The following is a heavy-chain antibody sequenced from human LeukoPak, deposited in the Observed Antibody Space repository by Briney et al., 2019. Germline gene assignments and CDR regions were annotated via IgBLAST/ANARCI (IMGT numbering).Heavy chain of an antibody. CDR2: ISAAGGGT. CDR3: ARGLGYFDY. J-gene: IGHJ4*02. V-gene: IGHV3-23*01. CDR1: GFTFSSYA. Sequence: GGSLRLSCAASGFTFSSYAMSWVRQAPGKGLEWVSAISAAGGGTYYADSVEGRFTISRDNSKNTLFLQMNSLRAEDTSIYYCARGLGYFDYWGQGTLVTVSS. D-gene: IGHD3-16*01.